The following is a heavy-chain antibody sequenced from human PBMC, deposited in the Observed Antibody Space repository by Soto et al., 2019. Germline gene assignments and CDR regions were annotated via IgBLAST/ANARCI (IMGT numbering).Heavy chain of an antibody. CDR2: INPDSGGT. CDR3: AREIRSGYYKYWYFDL. V-gene: IGHV1-2*02. D-gene: IGHD3-3*01. Sequence: QVQLVQSGAEVKKPGASVKVSCKASGYTVTIYYMHWVRQAPGQGLEWMGWINPDSGGTKYAQKFQGGVTMTRDTSISTVYMELSRLRSDDTAVYYCAREIRSGYYKYWYFDLWGRGTLVTVSS. CDR1: GYTVTIYY. J-gene: IGHJ2*01.